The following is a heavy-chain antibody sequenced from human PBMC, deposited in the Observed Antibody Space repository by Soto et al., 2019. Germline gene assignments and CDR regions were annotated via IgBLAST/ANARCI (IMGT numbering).Heavy chain of an antibody. CDR3: ARDTLRYFDWLPNPGYYYYGMDV. Sequence: QVQLVQSGAEVKKPGASVKVSCKASGYTFTSYGISWVRQAPGQGLEWMGWISAYNGNTNYAQKRQGRVTMTTDTATSTAYMELRSLRSDDTAVYYCARDTLRYFDWLPNPGYYYYGMDVWGQGTTVTVSS. CDR2: ISAYNGNT. V-gene: IGHV1-18*01. CDR1: GYTFTSYG. J-gene: IGHJ6*02. D-gene: IGHD3-9*01.